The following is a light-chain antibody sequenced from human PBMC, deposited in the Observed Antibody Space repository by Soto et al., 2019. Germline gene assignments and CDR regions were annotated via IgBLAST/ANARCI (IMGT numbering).Light chain of an antibody. V-gene: IGKV3-20*01. J-gene: IGKJ1*01. CDR2: GAS. CDR3: QQYGSSPWT. Sequence: DIVMTQSPVTLSVSPGERATLSCRASQSVFSSLAWYQQKPGQAPRLLIYGASSRATGIPDRFSGSGSGTDFTLTISRLEPEDFAVYYCQQYGSSPWTFGQGTKVEIK. CDR1: QSVFSS.